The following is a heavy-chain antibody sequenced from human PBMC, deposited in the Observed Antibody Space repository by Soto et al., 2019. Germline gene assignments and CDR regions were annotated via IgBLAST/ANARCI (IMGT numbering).Heavy chain of an antibody. CDR3: ATFTGYYGYYYYGMDV. V-gene: IGHV1-24*01. D-gene: IGHD3-9*01. CDR2: FDPEDGET. Sequence: ASVKVSCKVSGYTLTELSMHWVRQAPGKGLEWMGGFDPEDGETIYAQKFQGRVTMTEDTSTDTAYMELSSLRSEDTAVYYCATFTGYYGYYYYGMDVWRQGTTVTVSS. J-gene: IGHJ6*02. CDR1: GYTLTELS.